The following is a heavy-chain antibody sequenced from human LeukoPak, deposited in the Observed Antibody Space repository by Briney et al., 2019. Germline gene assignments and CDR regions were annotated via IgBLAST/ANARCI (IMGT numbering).Heavy chain of an antibody. V-gene: IGHV3-23*01. J-gene: IGHJ4*02. Sequence: PGGSLRLSCSASGFSFSTYGMSWVRQAPGKGLEWVSTVTGAGSSTYYADSVRGRLTISRDNSKNTLYLQMNSLRAEDTAVYYCAKGHYGDYVASDHWGQGTLVTVSS. CDR2: VTGAGSST. CDR1: GFSFSTYG. D-gene: IGHD4-17*01. CDR3: AKGHYGDYVASDH.